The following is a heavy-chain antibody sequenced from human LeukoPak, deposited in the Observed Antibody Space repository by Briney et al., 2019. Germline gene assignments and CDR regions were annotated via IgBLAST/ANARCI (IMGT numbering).Heavy chain of an antibody. CDR2: TSSSGSGR. CDR3: ARGRDGYNSGAFDI. Sequence: GGSLRLSCAASGFTFTDYYRCWICQGPGEGVGWVSYTSSSGSGRYYVYSVKGGFTISRDIATRSLYLQMLSLRAEDTAVYSCARGRDGYNSGAFDIWGQGTMVTVSS. CDR1: GFTFTDYY. D-gene: IGHD5-24*01. V-gene: IGHV3-11*04. J-gene: IGHJ3*02.